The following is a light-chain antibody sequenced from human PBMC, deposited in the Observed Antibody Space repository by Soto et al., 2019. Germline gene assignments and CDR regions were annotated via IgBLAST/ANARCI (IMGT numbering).Light chain of an antibody. V-gene: IGLV2-23*02. CDR1: SSDVGSYNL. CDR2: EVS. CDR3: CSYAGSTTSVA. J-gene: IGLJ2*01. Sequence: QSALTQPASVSGSPGQSITISCTGTSSDVGSYNLVSWYQQHPGKAPKLMIYEVSKRPSGVSNRFSGSKSGNTASLTISGLQAEDEADYYCCSYAGSTTSVAFGGGTQLTV.